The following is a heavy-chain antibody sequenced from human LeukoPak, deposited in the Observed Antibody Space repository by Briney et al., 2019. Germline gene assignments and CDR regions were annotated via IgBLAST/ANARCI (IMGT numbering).Heavy chain of an antibody. CDR1: GGSFSGYY. J-gene: IGHJ4*02. V-gene: IGHV4-34*01. Sequence: SETLSLTCAVYGGSFSGYYWSWIRQPPGKGLEWIGEINHSGSTNYNPSLKSRVTISVDTSKNQFSLKLSSVTAADTAVYYCARGSRLGRYGPRSPPDYWGQGTLVTVSS. D-gene: IGHD4-17*01. CDR2: INHSGST. CDR3: ARGSRLGRYGPRSPPDY.